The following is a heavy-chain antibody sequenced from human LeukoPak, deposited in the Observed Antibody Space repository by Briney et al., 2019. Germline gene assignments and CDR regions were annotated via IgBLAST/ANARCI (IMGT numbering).Heavy chain of an antibody. Sequence: PSETLSLTCTVSGGSISSSSYYWSWIRQPPGKGLEWIGEINHSGSTNYNPSLKSRVTISVDTSKNQFSLKLSSVTAADTAVYYCASGRYYFDYWGQGTLVTVSS. CDR2: INHSGST. D-gene: IGHD1-14*01. CDR1: GGSISSSSYY. CDR3: ASGRYYFDY. V-gene: IGHV4-39*07. J-gene: IGHJ4*02.